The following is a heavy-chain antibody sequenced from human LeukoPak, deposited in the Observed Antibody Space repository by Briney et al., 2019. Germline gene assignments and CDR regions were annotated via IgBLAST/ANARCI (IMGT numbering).Heavy chain of an antibody. V-gene: IGHV3-23*01. D-gene: IGHD2-15*01. CDR3: AKAQVVVAATPYWFDP. J-gene: IGHJ5*02. Sequence: GGSLRLSCAASGFIFSGYWMSWVRQAPGKGLEWVSAISGSGGSTYYADSVKGRFTISRDNSKNTLYLQMNSLRAEDTAVYYCAKAQVVVAATPYWFDPWGQGTLVTVSS. CDR1: GFIFSGYW. CDR2: ISGSGGST.